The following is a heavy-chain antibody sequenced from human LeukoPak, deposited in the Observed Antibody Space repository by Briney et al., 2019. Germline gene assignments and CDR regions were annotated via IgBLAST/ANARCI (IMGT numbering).Heavy chain of an antibody. V-gene: IGHV3-23*01. CDR2: ITAIAGDT. J-gene: IGHJ4*02. Sequence: PGGSLRLSCGTSDFTFSSYAMSWVRQAPGKGLEWVSLITAIAGDTYYADSVKGRFTISRDNSRNTLYLQMNSLRDEDTAVYYCASSGSYRFDYWGQGTLVTVSS. CDR1: DFTFSSYA. D-gene: IGHD1-26*01. CDR3: ASSGSYRFDY.